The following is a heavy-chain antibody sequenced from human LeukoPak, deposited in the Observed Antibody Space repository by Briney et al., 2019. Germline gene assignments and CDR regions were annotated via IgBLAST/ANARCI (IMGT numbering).Heavy chain of an antibody. J-gene: IGHJ1*01. D-gene: IGHD3-10*01. Sequence: ASVKVSCKASGYTFNSYDINWVRQATGQGLEWMGWMNPNSGNTGYAQKFQGRVTITRNTSISTAYMELSSLRSEDTAVYYCARGQRFGELTYFQHWGQGTLVTVSS. V-gene: IGHV1-8*03. CDR1: GYTFNSYD. CDR2: MNPNSGNT. CDR3: ARGQRFGELTYFQH.